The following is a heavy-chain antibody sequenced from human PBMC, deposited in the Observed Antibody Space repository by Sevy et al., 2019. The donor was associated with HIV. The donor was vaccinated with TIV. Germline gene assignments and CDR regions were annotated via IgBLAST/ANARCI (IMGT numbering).Heavy chain of an antibody. CDR1: GGTFSSYA. V-gene: IGHV1-69*13. Sequence: ASVKVSCKASGGTFSSYAISWVRQAPGQGLEWMGGIIPIFGTANYAQKFQGRVTITADESTSTAYMELSSQRSEDTAVYYCARARGGVVPAAMSRSYYYYGMDVWGQGTTVTVSS. J-gene: IGHJ6*02. CDR2: IIPIFGTA. CDR3: ARARGGVVPAAMSRSYYYYGMDV. D-gene: IGHD2-2*01.